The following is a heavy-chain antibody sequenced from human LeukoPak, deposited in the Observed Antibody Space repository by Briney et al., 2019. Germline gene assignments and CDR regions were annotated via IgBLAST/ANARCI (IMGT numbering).Heavy chain of an antibody. CDR2: INPNSGGT. J-gene: IGHJ4*02. V-gene: IGHV1-2*02. CDR3: ARDPDYYGSGSPPDY. CDR1: GYTFTGYY. D-gene: IGHD3-10*01. Sequence: GASVKVSCKASGYTFTGYYMHWVRQAPGQGLEWMGWINPNSGGTNYAQKFQGRVTMTRDTSISTAYMELSRLRSDDTAVYYCARDPDYYGSGSPPDYWGQGTLVTVSS.